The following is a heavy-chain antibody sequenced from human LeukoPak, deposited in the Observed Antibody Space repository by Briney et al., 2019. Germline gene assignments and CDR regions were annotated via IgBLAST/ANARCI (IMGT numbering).Heavy chain of an antibody. Sequence: GGTLRLSRAASGLSFNAQTMHWGPQAPRKGLEGGTLISWDAGSTYYADSVKGRFTISRDNSKNSLYLQMNSLRTEDTALYYCAKDARYCGATTCHLGGYYYYMDVWGKGTTVTVSS. CDR3: AKDARYCGATTCHLGGYYYYMDV. CDR2: ISWDAGST. D-gene: IGHD2-2*01. CDR1: GLSFNAQT. V-gene: IGHV3-43*01. J-gene: IGHJ6*03.